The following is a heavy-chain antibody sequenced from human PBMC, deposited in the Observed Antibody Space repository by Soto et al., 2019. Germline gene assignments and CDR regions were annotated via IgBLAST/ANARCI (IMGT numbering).Heavy chain of an antibody. Sequence: ASLKVSCKASGYTFTHFYITWVRQAPGQGLEWMGAISPHNFNTNYAQKFRGRVTLTTEKSTNTAYMDLRSLTAEDAAVYYSARDEGGYEMLTGYYKAHQFEDWGQGVPVTVSS. CDR1: GYTFTHFY. CDR3: ARDEGGYEMLTGYYKAHQFED. D-gene: IGHD3-9*01. V-gene: IGHV1-18*01. J-gene: IGHJ4*02. CDR2: ISPHNFNT.